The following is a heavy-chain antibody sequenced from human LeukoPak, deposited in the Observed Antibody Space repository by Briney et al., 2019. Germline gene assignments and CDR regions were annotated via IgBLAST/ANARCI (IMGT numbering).Heavy chain of an antibody. D-gene: IGHD1/OR15-1a*01. CDR1: GYSISSGYY. CDR3: ARLNEGEQNFDY. J-gene: IGHJ4*02. V-gene: IGHV4-38-2*02. Sequence: SETLSLTCTVSGYSISSGYYWGWIRQPPGKGLEWIANIYHSGTTFSNPTLTRRVTMSLDTSQNQFSLRLFSVSAADTAVYYCARLNEGEQNFDYWGLGTLVTVSS. CDR2: IYHSGTT.